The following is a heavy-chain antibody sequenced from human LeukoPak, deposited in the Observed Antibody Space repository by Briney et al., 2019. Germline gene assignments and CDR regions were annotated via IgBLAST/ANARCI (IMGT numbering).Heavy chain of an antibody. CDR1: GGTFSSYA. Sequence: GASVKVSCKASGGTFSSYAISWVRQAPGQGLEWMGRIIPILGIANYAQKFQGRVTTTGDKSTSTAYMELSSLRSEDTAVYYCARGSPVAGPSSTPRYYYYGMDVWGQGTTVTVSS. V-gene: IGHV1-69*04. CDR2: IIPILGIA. CDR3: ARGSPVAGPSSTPRYYYYGMDV. D-gene: IGHD6-19*01. J-gene: IGHJ6*02.